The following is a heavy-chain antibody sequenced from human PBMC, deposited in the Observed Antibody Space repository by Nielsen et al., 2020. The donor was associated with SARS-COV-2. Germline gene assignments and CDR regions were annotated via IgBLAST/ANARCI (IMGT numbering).Heavy chain of an antibody. J-gene: IGHJ4*02. D-gene: IGHD2-8*01. V-gene: IGHV3-49*03. CDR3: TRDAGGSPWVYADY. CDR1: GFTFGAYA. CDR2: IRSKAYGGTT. Sequence: GGSLRLSCTASGFTFGAYAMSWFRQAPGKGLEWVGFIRSKAYGGTTEYAASVKGRFTISRDDSKSIAYLQMNSLKTEDTAVYYCTRDAGGSPWVYADYWGQGTLVTVSS.